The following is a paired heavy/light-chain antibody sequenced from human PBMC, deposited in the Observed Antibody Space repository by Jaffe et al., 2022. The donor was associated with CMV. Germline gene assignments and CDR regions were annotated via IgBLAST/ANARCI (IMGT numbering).Light chain of an antibody. CDR1: QSLVYSDGNTY. V-gene: IGKV2-30*01. Sequence: DVVMTQSPLSLPVTLGQPASISCRSSQSLVYSDGNTYLNWFQQRPGQSPRRLIYKVSNRDSGVPNRFSGSESGTDFTLKISRVEAEDVGIYYCMQGSHWPYTFGQGTKLEIK. CDR2: KVS. J-gene: IGKJ2*01. CDR3: MQGSHWPYT.
Heavy chain of an antibody. J-gene: IGHJ4*02. CDR3: VKEILPGGAGY. CDR1: GFTGKDSG. D-gene: IGHD1-26*01. CDR2: IYWDTSRI. V-gene: IGHV3-9*01. Sequence: EVQLVESGGGLVQPGRSLRLSCVTSGFTGKDSGMHWVRQVPGRGLEWVSGIYWDTSRIGYADSVKGRFTISRDNAKNSLYLQMNSLRPEDTALYYCVKEILPGGAGYWGQGSLVTVSS.